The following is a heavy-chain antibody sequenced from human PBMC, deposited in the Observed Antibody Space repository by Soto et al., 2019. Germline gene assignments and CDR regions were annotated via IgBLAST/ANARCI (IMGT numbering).Heavy chain of an antibody. CDR2: IYTSGST. V-gene: IGHV4-4*07. J-gene: IGHJ1*01. D-gene: IGHD1-26*01. CDR3: ARSLVPNYSGSSNIFDF. CDR1: GGSISRYY. Sequence: PAENPYLTSTRSGGSISRYYWSCIRQPSGKGLEWIGLIYTSGSTNYNPSLKSRVTISVDTSKNQFSRKLSSVTAADTAVYYCARSLVPNYSGSSNIFDF.